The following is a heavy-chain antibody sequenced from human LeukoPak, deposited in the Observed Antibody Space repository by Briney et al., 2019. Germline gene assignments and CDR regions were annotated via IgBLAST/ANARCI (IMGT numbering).Heavy chain of an antibody. CDR1: GFTFYDYA. CDR3: AKARGIYYDAFDI. CDR2: FSGDGGST. Sequence: GGSLRLSCAASGFTFYDYAMHWVRQAPGKGLEWVSLFSGDGGSTYYADSVKGRFTITRDNSKNTLYLQMNSLRTEDTALYYCAKARGIYYDAFDIWGQGTMVTVSS. J-gene: IGHJ3*02. V-gene: IGHV3-43*02. D-gene: IGHD3-10*01.